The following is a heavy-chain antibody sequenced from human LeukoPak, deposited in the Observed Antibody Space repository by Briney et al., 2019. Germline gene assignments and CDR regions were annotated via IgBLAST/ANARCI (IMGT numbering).Heavy chain of an antibody. CDR2: IIPIFGTA. CDR3: ARDGYGEYGGFDP. Sequence: GASVKVSCKASGGTFSSYAISWVRQAPGQGLEWMGGIIPIFGTANYAQKFQGRVTITTDESTSTAYMELSSLRSEDTAVYYCARDGYGEYGGFDPWGQGTLVTVSS. CDR1: GGTFSSYA. V-gene: IGHV1-69*05. D-gene: IGHD4-17*01. J-gene: IGHJ5*02.